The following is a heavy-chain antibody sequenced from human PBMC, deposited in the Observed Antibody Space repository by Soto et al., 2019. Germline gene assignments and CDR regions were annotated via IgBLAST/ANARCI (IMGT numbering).Heavy chain of an antibody. J-gene: IGHJ5*02. Sequence: QITLKESGPTLVKPTQTLTLTCTFSGFSLSTTGMGVGLIRQPPGKALEWLALIYWDGEKRYSPSLKSRLTITKYTSKNQVVLTMTNMDPVDTATYYCAHRPWYAFEPWGQGILVTVSS. CDR3: AHRPWYAFEP. CDR2: IYWDGEK. CDR1: GFSLSTTGMG. D-gene: IGHD6-13*01. V-gene: IGHV2-5*02.